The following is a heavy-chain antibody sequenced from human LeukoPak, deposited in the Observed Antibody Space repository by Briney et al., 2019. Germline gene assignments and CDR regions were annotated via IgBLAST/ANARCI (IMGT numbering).Heavy chain of an antibody. CDR1: EFTFSSYE. J-gene: IGHJ4*02. V-gene: IGHV3-48*03. CDR3: ARVHYGSGDY. D-gene: IGHD3-10*01. CDR2: ISSSGSTI. Sequence: GGSLRLSCAASEFTFSSYEMNWVRQAPGKGLEWVSYISSSGSTIYYADSVKGRFTISRDNAKNSLYMQMNRLRAEDTAVYYCARVHYGSGDYWGQGTLVTVSS.